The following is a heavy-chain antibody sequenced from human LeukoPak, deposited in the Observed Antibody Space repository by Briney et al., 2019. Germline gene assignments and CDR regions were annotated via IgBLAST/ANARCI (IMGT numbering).Heavy chain of an antibody. J-gene: IGHJ6*02. CDR1: GFAFSGSA. Sequence: GGSLRLSCAASGFAFSGSAIHWVRQASGKGLEWVGRIRSKANSFVKTYAASLEGRFTIPRDDSSNTAYLQMNSLKTEDTAVYYYGLDVWGQGTTVTVSS. CDR2: IRSKANSFVK. V-gene: IGHV3-73*01. CDR3: GLDV.